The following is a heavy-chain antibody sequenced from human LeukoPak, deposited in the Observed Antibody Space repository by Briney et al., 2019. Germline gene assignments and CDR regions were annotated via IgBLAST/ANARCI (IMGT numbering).Heavy chain of an antibody. J-gene: IGHJ4*02. Sequence: PGGSLRLSCAASGFTFSSYAMSWVRQAPGKGLEWVSAISGSGGSTYYADSVKGRFTISRDNSKNTLYLQMNSLRAEDTAVNYCARVGVGAQLNYYFDYWGQGTLVTVSS. CDR1: GFTFSSYA. CDR2: ISGSGGST. D-gene: IGHD1-26*01. CDR3: ARVGVGAQLNYYFDY. V-gene: IGHV3-23*01.